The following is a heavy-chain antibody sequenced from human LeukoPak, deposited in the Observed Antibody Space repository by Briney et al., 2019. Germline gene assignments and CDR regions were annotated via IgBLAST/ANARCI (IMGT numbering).Heavy chain of an antibody. CDR1: GGSISSYY. CDR2: IYYSGST. Sequence: SETLSLTCTVSGGSISSYYWSWIRQPPGKGLEWIGYIYYSGSTNYNPSLKSRVTISTDTSKNQFSLKLSSVTPADTAVYYCARRVYSSSWSYYFEYWGQGILVTVSS. D-gene: IGHD6-13*01. V-gene: IGHV4-59*01. CDR3: ARRVYSSSWSYYFEY. J-gene: IGHJ4*02.